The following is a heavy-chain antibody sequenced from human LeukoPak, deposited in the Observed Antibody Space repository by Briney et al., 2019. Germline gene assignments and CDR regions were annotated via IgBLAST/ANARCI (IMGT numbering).Heavy chain of an antibody. CDR1: GFTFSSYS. CDR3: AVTGSYNYYYYYYMDV. Sequence: GGSLRLSCAASGFTFSSYSMNWVRQAPGKGLEWVSSISSSSSYIYYADSVKGRFTISRDNAKNSLYLQMNSLRAGDTAVYYCAVTGSYNYYYYYYMDVWGKGTTVTVSS. V-gene: IGHV3-21*01. J-gene: IGHJ6*03. CDR2: ISSSSSYI. D-gene: IGHD1-26*01.